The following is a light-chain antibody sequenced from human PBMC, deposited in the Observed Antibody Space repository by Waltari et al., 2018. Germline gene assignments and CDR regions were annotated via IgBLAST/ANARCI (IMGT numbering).Light chain of an antibody. CDR1: SPNIGAGYD. V-gene: IGLV1-40*01. CDR3: QSYDSSLIV. CDR2: GNS. J-gene: IGLJ2*01. Sequence: QSVLTQPPSVSGAPGQRVTISCTGSSPNIGAGYDVHWYQQLPGTAPKLLIYGNSNRPSGVPDRFSGSKSGTSASLAITGLQAEDEADYYCQSYDSSLIVFGGGNKLTVL.